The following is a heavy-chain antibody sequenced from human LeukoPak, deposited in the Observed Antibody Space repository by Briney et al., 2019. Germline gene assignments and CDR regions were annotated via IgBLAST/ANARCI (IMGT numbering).Heavy chain of an antibody. J-gene: IGHJ4*02. CDR1: GFSVSSNY. D-gene: IGHD1-26*01. Sequence: GGSLRLSCAASGFSVSSNYMSWVRQAPGKGPEWVSVIYTGGSTYYADSVKGRFTISRDNSKHTLYLQMHNLRAEDTAVYYCASSSGTDYVYYFAYWGQGTLVTVSS. CDR2: IYTGGST. V-gene: IGHV3-53*01. CDR3: ASSSGTDYVYYFAY.